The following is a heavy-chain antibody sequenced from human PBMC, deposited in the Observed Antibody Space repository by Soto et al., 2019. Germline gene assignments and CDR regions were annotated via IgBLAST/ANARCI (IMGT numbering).Heavy chain of an antibody. V-gene: IGHV4-59*12. J-gene: IGHJ6*02. Sequence: SETLSLTCTVSGGSISGYYWSWIRQPPGKGLEWIGDVYYSGGAKYNPSVKRRVSISVDTSKNQFSLKLRSVTAADTAVYYCAREDSTEGGMDVWGQGTTVTVSS. CDR3: AREDSTEGGMDV. D-gene: IGHD4-17*01. CDR1: GGSISGYY. CDR2: VYYSGGA.